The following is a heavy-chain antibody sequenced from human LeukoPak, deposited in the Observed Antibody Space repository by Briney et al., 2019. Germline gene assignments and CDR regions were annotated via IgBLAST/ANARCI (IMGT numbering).Heavy chain of an antibody. CDR3: AREGRSAAGPDYYYYYMDV. D-gene: IGHD6-13*01. CDR1: GFTFSSYW. V-gene: IGHV3-74*01. Sequence: GGSLRLPCAASGFTFSSYWMHWVRQAPGKGLVWVSRINTDGSSTSYADSVKGRFTISRDNAKNTLYLQMNSLRAEDTAVYYGAREGRSAAGPDYYYYYMDVWGKGTTVTVSS. J-gene: IGHJ6*03. CDR2: INTDGSST.